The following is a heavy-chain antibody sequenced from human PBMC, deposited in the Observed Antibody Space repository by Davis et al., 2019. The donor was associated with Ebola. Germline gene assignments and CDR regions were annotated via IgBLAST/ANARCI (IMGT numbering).Heavy chain of an antibody. CDR2: ISPSASRM. Sequence: GESLKISCAASGFTFSSYEMNWVRQTPEKGLEWVSYISPSASRMFYAESVKGRFTISRDDAKNSLFLQMNSLRVEDTAVYYCVPGTWIRGQGRLVTVSS. V-gene: IGHV3-48*03. CDR1: GFTFSSYE. D-gene: IGHD5-18*01. CDR3: VPGTWI. J-gene: IGHJ4*02.